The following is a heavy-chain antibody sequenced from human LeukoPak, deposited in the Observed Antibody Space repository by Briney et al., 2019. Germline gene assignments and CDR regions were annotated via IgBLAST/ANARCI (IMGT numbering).Heavy chain of an antibody. CDR1: GYTFTVYY. J-gene: IGHJ3*01. D-gene: IGHD3-16*01. CDR2: IYPYSGDT. V-gene: IGHV1-2*02. Sequence: ASVTVSCTASGYTFTVYYIHWVRQAPGQGLEWMGWIYPYSGDTNYAQNFQGRVSMTRDTSISTAYMELSRLTSDDTAVYYCATFTAPRNAFDLWGQGTMVTVSS. CDR3: ATFTAPRNAFDL.